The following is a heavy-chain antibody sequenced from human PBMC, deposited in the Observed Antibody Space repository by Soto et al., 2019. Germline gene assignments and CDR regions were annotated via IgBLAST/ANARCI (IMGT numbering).Heavy chain of an antibody. J-gene: IGHJ4*02. CDR2: INSDGSST. V-gene: IGHV3-74*01. CDR1: GFTFSSYW. D-gene: IGHD6-13*01. CDR3: GRALSAKSQCGIGAAGTWALAVAGTEDLDS. Sequence: EVQLVESGGGLVQPGGSLRLSCAASGFTFSSYWMHWVRQAPGKGLVWVSRINSDGSSTSYADSVKGRFTISRDNAEDTLYLQMNSLSAEGTAVYSCGRALSAKSQCGIGAAGTWALAVAGTEDLDSWGQGTLVTVSS.